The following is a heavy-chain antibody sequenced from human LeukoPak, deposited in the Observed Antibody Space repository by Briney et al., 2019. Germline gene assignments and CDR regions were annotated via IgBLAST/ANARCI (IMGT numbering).Heavy chain of an antibody. CDR2: INPNSGGT. D-gene: IGHD3-10*01. J-gene: IGHJ6*02. CDR3: ASARGQPLYYYYYGMDV. V-gene: IGHV1-2*02. Sequence: GASVKVACKASGYTFTGYYMHWVRQAPGQGLEWMGWINPNSGGTNYAQKFQGRVTMTRDTSISTAYMELSRLRSDDTAVYYCASARGQPLYYYYYGMDVWGQGTTVTVSS. CDR1: GYTFTGYY.